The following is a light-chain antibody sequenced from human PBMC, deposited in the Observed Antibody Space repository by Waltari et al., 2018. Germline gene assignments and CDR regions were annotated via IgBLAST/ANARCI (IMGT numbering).Light chain of an antibody. J-gene: IGLJ3*02. Sequence: MLTQPQSVSGSPGETITISCTGSGGSVVNNFVQWYQKRPDSAPLTVIYEDDRGAFGVPDRFSASIDTSSNSASLIISGLKPEDEADYYCQSHEPNFVMFGGGTKLTVL. CDR2: EDD. V-gene: IGLV6-57*02. CDR1: GGSVVNNF. CDR3: QSHEPNFVM.